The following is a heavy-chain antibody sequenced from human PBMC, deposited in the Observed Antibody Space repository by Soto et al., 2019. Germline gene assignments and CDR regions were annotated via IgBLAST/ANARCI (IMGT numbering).Heavy chain of an antibody. J-gene: IGHJ4*02. CDR1: GFTFGDYA. CDR2: IRSKAYGGTT. CDR3: TRDRRVNLVATIENDY. D-gene: IGHD5-12*01. V-gene: IGHV3-49*05. Sequence: KSGGSLRLSCTASGFTFGDYAMTWFRQAPGKGLEWVGFIRSKAYGGTTEYAASVKGRFTISRYDSKSIAYLQMNSLKSEDTAVYYCTRDRRVNLVATIENDYWGQGTLVTVSS.